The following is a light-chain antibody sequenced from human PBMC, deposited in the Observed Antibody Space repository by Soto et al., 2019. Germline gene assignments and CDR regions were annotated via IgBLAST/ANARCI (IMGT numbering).Light chain of an antibody. CDR3: QQYYHWRK. CDR2: DVS. CDR1: QDIGTK. J-gene: IGKJ1*01. Sequence: EIVMTQSPAILSVSPGERGTLSCRASQDIGTKLAWYQQKPGQAPSLLMYDVSTRASAAPARFSGSGSGSEFTLTIGSLQSEDFAIYFCQQYYHWRKFGQGTKVDIK. V-gene: IGKV3-15*01.